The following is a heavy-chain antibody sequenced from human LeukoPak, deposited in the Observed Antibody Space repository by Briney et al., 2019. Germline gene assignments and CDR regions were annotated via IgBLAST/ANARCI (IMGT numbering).Heavy chain of an antibody. Sequence: GGSLRLSCAASGFTFSSYTMSWVRQAPGKGLEWVSAISGSGGSTYYADSVKGRFTISRDNSQNTLYLQMNSLRAEDTAVYYCAKGSMVRGPQSFDYWGQGTLVTVSS. D-gene: IGHD3-10*01. J-gene: IGHJ4*02. CDR3: AKGSMVRGPQSFDY. V-gene: IGHV3-23*01. CDR1: GFTFSSYT. CDR2: ISGSGGST.